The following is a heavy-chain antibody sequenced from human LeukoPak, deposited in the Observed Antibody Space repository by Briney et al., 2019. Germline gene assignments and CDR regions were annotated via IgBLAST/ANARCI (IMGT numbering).Heavy chain of an antibody. J-gene: IGHJ4*02. CDR1: GFTFSTSA. CDR2: ISSSSSYI. V-gene: IGHV3-21*01. D-gene: IGHD5-12*01. Sequence: GGSLRLSCAASGFTFSTSAMNWVRQAPGKGLEWVSSISSSSSYIFYADSVKGRFTISRDNAKNSVYLQMNSLTAEDTAVYYCARDWLAPYFDYWGQGTLVTVSP. CDR3: ARDWLAPYFDY.